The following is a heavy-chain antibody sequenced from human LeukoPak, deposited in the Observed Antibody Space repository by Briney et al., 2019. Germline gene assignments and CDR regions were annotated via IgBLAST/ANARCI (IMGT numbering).Heavy chain of an antibody. CDR1: GGTFSSYA. J-gene: IGHJ3*02. CDR2: IIPIFGTA. CDR3: RMLLFSASPSEAFEI. Sequence: SVKVSCKASGGTFSSYAISWVRQAPGQGLEWMGGIIPIFGTANYAQKFQGRVTITADKSTSTAYMELSSLRSEEAAVYYCRMLLFSASPSEAFEIWGQGKMFPASS. D-gene: IGHD2-21*01. V-gene: IGHV1-69*06.